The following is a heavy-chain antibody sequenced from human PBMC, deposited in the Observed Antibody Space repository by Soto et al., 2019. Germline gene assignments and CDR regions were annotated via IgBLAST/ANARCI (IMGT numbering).Heavy chain of an antibody. CDR3: GKNPANSVTYFYGMDV. CDR2: IYYSGTT. CDR1: GGSVSSSSFL. Sequence: PSETLSLTCTVSGGSVSSSSFLWGWIRQSPGKELEWIGSIYYSGTTYYNPSLKSRVTISVDTSKSQFSLKVSSVTAADTAVYYCGKNPANSVTYFYGMDVWGQGTRVTVSS. J-gene: IGHJ6*02. V-gene: IGHV4-39*01. D-gene: IGHD4-4*01.